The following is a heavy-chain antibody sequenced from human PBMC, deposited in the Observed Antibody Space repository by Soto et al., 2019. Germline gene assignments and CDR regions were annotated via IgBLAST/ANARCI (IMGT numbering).Heavy chain of an antibody. J-gene: IGHJ4*02. CDR3: AGDPGIAVAGYLEH. Sequence: QVQLVQSGAEVKKPGASVKVSCKASGYIFTSYGITWVRQAPGQGLEWMGWINVYNGDTKYAQKLQGRDTMTTDTSTSTGYMERRILRTYDTDVYDCAGDPGIAVAGYLEHWGQGTLVTVFS. V-gene: IGHV1-18*01. CDR2: INVYNGDT. D-gene: IGHD6-19*01. CDR1: GYIFTSYG.